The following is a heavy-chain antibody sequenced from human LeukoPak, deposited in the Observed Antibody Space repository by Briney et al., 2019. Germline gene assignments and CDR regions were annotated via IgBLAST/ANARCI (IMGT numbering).Heavy chain of an antibody. D-gene: IGHD4-23*01. J-gene: IGHJ5*02. Sequence: GGSLRLSCAASGFTFSSFAMNWVRQAPGKGLEWVSYISSAASTRYYADSVKGRFTISRDNAKNSLYLQMNSLRGEDTAVYYCARDVSYHGGDWFDPWGQGTLVTVSS. CDR3: ARDVSYHGGDWFDP. CDR1: GFTFSSFA. V-gene: IGHV3-48*03. CDR2: ISSAASTR.